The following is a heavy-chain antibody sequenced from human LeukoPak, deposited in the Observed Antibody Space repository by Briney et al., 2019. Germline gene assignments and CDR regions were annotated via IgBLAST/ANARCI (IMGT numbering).Heavy chain of an antibody. CDR1: GFTFSSYS. CDR2: ISSSSSYI. D-gene: IGHD5-12*01. J-gene: IGHJ4*02. Sequence: GVSLRLSCAASGFTFSSYSMNWVRQAPPTGLEGVSSISSSSSYIYYADSVKVQFTISRDNAKNSLYLQMNSLRAEDTAVYYCARDERGYSGYDPLDYWGQGTLVTVSS. V-gene: IGHV3-21*01. CDR3: ARDERGYSGYDPLDY.